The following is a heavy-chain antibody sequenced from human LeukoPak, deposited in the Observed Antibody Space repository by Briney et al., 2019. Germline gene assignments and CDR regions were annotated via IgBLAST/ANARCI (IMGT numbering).Heavy chain of an antibody. V-gene: IGHV4-34*01. CDR2: IHHSGST. J-gene: IGHJ4*02. D-gene: IGHD6-19*01. CDR1: GGSFSGYY. CDR3: ARVVGQQWLVN. Sequence: SETLSLTCAVYGGSFSGYYWSWIRQPPGKGLEWIGEIHHSGSTNYNPSLKSRVSISVDKSKNQFSLKLSSVTAADTAVYYCARVVGQQWLVNWGQGTLVTVSS.